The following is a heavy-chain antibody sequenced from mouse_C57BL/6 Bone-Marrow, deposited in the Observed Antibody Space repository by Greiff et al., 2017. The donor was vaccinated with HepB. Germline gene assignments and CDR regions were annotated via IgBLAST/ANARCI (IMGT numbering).Heavy chain of an antibody. CDR1: GYTFTSYD. CDR2: IYPRDGST. CDR3: AKLGWFAY. Sequence: VQLKESGPELVKPGASVKLSCKASGYTFTSYDINWVKQRPGQGLEWIGWIYPRDGSTKYNEKFKGKATLTVDTSSSTAYMELHSLTSEDSAVYFCAKLGWFAYWGQGTLVTVSA. J-gene: IGHJ3*01. D-gene: IGHD4-1*01. V-gene: IGHV1-85*01.